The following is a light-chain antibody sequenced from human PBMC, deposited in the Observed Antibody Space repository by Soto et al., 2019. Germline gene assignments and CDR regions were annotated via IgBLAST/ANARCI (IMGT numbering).Light chain of an antibody. CDR2: EVT. Sequence: QSVLAQPPSASGSPGQSLTISCTGTSSDVGGHNYVSWYQRHPGKAPKLIIFEVTKRPSGVPDRFSGSKSGNTATLTVSGLLAEDEAEYHCSSFAGNNNLVFGTGTKVTVL. V-gene: IGLV2-8*01. J-gene: IGLJ1*01. CDR1: SSDVGGHNY. CDR3: SSFAGNNNLV.